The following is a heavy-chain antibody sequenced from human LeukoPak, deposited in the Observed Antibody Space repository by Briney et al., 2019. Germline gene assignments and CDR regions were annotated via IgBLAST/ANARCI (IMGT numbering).Heavy chain of an antibody. J-gene: IGHJ4*02. D-gene: IGHD4-17*01. V-gene: IGHV3-9*01. CDR3: AKDKAAVSRMAGD. CDR1: GFTFDDYA. Sequence: PGSSLRLSCAASGFTFDDYAMHWVRQAPGKGLEWVSGISWNSGSIGYADSVKGRFTISRDNAKNSLYLQMNSLRAEDTALYYCAKDKAAVSRMAGDWGQGTLVTVSS. CDR2: ISWNSGSI.